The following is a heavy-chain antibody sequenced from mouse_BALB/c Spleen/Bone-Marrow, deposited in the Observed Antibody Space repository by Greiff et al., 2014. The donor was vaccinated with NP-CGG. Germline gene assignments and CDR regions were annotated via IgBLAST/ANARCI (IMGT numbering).Heavy chain of an antibody. CDR3: TREGAY. J-gene: IGHJ3*01. CDR2: VNHSNGYT. V-gene: IGHV1S81*02. Sequence: QVQLKESGAELVQPGASVKLSCKASGYTFTSYYMYWVKQRPGQGLEWIGEVNHSNGYTNFNEKFKSKATLTVDKSSSTAYMQLSSLTSEDSAVYYCTREGAYWGQGTLVTVSA. CDR1: GYTFTSYY.